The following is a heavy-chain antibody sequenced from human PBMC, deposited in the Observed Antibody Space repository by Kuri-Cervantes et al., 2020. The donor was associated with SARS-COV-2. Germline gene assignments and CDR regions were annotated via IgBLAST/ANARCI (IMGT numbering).Heavy chain of an antibody. CDR2: FSGSGGST. J-gene: IGHJ4*02. CDR3: VRDGDHWNFDY. V-gene: IGHV3-23*01. D-gene: IGHD1-1*01. Sequence: GGSLRLSCAASGFTFSGHWIHWVRQAPGKGLEWVSTFSGSGGSTYFADSLKARFTISRDNSNKMLYMQMNSLRADDTAVYYCVRDGDHWNFDYWGQGTLVTVSS. CDR1: GFTFSGHW.